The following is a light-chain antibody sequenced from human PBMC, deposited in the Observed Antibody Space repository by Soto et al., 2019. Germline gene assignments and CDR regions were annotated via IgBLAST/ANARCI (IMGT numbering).Light chain of an antibody. Sequence: DIQLTQSPSFLSAAVGDRVTITCRARQGINDYLAWYQQKPGKAPKLLIYAAATLQSEVPSRFSGSASGTEFTLTISSLQPEDFANYYCQQFNTYPLTFGGGTKVEVK. J-gene: IGKJ4*01. CDR3: QQFNTYPLT. V-gene: IGKV1-9*01. CDR2: AAA. CDR1: QGINDY.